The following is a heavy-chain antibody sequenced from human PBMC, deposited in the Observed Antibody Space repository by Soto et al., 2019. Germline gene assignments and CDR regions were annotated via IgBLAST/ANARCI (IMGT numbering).Heavy chain of an antibody. V-gene: IGHV4-30-4*01. D-gene: IGHD3-10*01. Sequence: PSETLSLTCTVSGGSISSGDYYWSWIRQPPGKGLEWIGYIYYSGSTYYNPSLKSRVTISVDTSKNQFSLKLSSVAAADTAVYYCASAEYYYGSGNDYWGQGTLVTVSS. CDR2: IYYSGST. CDR3: ASAEYYYGSGNDY. J-gene: IGHJ4*02. CDR1: GGSISSGDYY.